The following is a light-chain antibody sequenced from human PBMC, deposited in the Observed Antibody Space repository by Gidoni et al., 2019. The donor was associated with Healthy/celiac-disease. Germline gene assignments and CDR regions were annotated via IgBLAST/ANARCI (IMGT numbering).Light chain of an antibody. Sequence: PGTLSLSPGERATLSCRASQSVSSSYLAWYQQKPGQAPRLLIYGASSRATGIPDRFSGSGSGTDFTLTISRLEPEDFAVYYCQQYGSSLGFTFGPGTKVDIK. J-gene: IGKJ3*01. CDR2: GAS. CDR3: QQYGSSLGFT. V-gene: IGKV3-20*01. CDR1: QSVSSSY.